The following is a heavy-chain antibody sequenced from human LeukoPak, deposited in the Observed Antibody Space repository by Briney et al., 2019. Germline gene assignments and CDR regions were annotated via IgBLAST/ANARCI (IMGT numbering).Heavy chain of an antibody. Sequence: GGSLRVSCAASGFTFSDYYMSWIRQAPGKGLEWVSDISSSGSTIYYADSVKGRFTISRDNAKNSLYLQMSSLRAEDTAVYYCARDDPYDFWSGLQLLDGWGQGTTVTVSS. CDR3: ARDDPYDFWSGLQLLDG. D-gene: IGHD3-3*01. V-gene: IGHV3-11*01. CDR1: GFTFSDYY. J-gene: IGHJ6*02. CDR2: ISSSGSTI.